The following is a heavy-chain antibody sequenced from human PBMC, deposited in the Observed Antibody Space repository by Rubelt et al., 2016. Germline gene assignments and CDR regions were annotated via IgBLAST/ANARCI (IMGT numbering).Heavy chain of an antibody. J-gene: IGHJ6*02. CDR2: ISAYNGNT. CDR1: GYTFTSYG. CDR3: ARSYSNYQDGYYYYYGMDV. D-gene: IGHD4-11*01. Sequence: QVQLVQSGAEVKKPGASVKVSCKASGYTFTSYGISWVRQAPGQGLEWMGWISAYNGNTNYAQKLQGRVTMTTDTSTSTAYMELSSLRSEDTAVYYCARSYSNYQDGYYYYYGMDVWGQGTTVTVSS. V-gene: IGHV1-18*01.